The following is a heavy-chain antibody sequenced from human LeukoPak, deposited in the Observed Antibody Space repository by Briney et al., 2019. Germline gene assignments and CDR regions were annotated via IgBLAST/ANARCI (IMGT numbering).Heavy chain of an antibody. J-gene: IGHJ4*02. CDR2: ISSSSSTI. CDR1: GFTFSSYS. Sequence: GGSLRLSCAASGFTFSSYSMNWVRQAPGKGLEWVSYISSSSSTIYYADSVKGRFTISRDNAKNSLYLQMNSLRAEDTAVYYCARMDYDSSGYFDYWGQGTLVTVSS. V-gene: IGHV3-48*04. D-gene: IGHD3-22*01. CDR3: ARMDYDSSGYFDY.